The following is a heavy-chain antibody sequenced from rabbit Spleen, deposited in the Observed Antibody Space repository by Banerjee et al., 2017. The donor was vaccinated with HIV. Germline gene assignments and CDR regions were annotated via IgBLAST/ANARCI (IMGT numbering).Heavy chain of an antibody. D-gene: IGHD1-1*01. CDR1: GFSLSSSDY. V-gene: IGHV1S45*01. Sequence: QEQLVESGGGLVQPEGSLTLTCTASGFSLSSSDYMCWVRQAPGKGLEWISCIAGSSGNTYYASWAKGRFTISRISSTTVTLQMTSLTAADTATYFCARSRYYDYDYSGYSFAIPNNLWGPGTLVTVS. J-gene: IGHJ4*01. CDR2: IAGSSGNT. CDR3: ARSRYYDYDYSGYSFAIPNNL.